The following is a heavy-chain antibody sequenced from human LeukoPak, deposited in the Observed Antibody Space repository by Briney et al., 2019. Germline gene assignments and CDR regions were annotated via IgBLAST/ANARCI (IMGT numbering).Heavy chain of an antibody. CDR1: GGTFSSYA. Sequence: SVKVSCKASGGTFSSYAISWVRQAPGQGLEWMGRIIPILGIANYAQKFQGRVTITADKSTSTAYMELSSLRSEDTAVYYCARGADSSGYYYECAFDIWGQGTMVTVSS. J-gene: IGHJ3*02. CDR2: IIPILGIA. V-gene: IGHV1-69*04. CDR3: ARGADSSGYYYECAFDI. D-gene: IGHD3-22*01.